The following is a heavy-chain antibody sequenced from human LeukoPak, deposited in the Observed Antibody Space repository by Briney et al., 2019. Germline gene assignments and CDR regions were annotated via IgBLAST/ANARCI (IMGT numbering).Heavy chain of an antibody. CDR3: ARDRGATIWFDP. Sequence: SETLSLTCTVSGGSISSYYWSWIRQPPGKGLGWIGYIYYSGSTNYNPSLKSRVSISVDTSKNQFSLKLSSVTAADTAVYYCARDRGATIWFDPWGHGTQVTVSS. CDR1: GGSISSYY. V-gene: IGHV4-59*01. J-gene: IGHJ5*02. CDR2: IYYSGST. D-gene: IGHD3-10*01.